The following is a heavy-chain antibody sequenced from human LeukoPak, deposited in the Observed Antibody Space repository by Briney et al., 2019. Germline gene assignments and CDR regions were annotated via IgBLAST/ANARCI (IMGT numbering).Heavy chain of an antibody. CDR1: GGSISSYY. V-gene: IGHV4-59*08. CDR2: IYYSGST. CDR3: ARGSIVGATPYFDY. J-gene: IGHJ4*02. D-gene: IGHD1-26*01. Sequence: SETLSLTCTVSGGSISSYYWSWMRQPPGEGLEWIGYIYYSGSTNYNPSLKSRVTMSVDTSKNQFSLNLSSVTDADTAVYYCARGSIVGATPYFDYWGQGTLVTVSS.